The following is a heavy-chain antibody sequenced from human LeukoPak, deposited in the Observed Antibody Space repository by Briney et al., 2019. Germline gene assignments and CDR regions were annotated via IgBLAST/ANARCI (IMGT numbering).Heavy chain of an antibody. CDR1: GGTFSSYA. Sequence: EASVKVSCKASGGTFSSYAISWVRQAPGQGLEWMGRIIPILGIANYAQKFQGGVTITADKSTSTAYMELSSLRSEDTAVYCCARVGSRIAVAGDYWGQGTLVTVSS. CDR3: ARVGSRIAVAGDY. CDR2: IIPILGIA. J-gene: IGHJ4*02. D-gene: IGHD6-19*01. V-gene: IGHV1-69*04.